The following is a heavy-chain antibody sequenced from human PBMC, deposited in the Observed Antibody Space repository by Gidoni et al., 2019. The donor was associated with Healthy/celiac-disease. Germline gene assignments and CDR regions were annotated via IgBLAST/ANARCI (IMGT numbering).Heavy chain of an antibody. V-gene: IGHV4-34*01. CDR1: GGSFSGDD. CDR3: ARSVEITPDDIVVVVAATGYYYYYMDV. J-gene: IGHJ6*03. D-gene: IGHD2-15*01. CDR2: INHSGST. Sequence: QVQRQQWGAGRLKPSETLSLTCAVDGGSFSGDDWSWSRQPPGKGLEWIGEINHSGSTNYNPSLKSRVTISVDTSKNQFSLKLSSVTAADTAVYYCARSVEITPDDIVVVVAATGYYYYYMDVWGKGTTVTVSS.